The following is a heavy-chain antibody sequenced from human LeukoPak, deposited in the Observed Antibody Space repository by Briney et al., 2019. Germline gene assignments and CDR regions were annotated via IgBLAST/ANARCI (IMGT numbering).Heavy chain of an antibody. CDR3: ARAVPYDFWSGYYYYYYYMDV. Sequence: SETLSLTCTVSGGSISSYYWSWIRQPPGKGLEWIGYIYYSGSTNYNPSLKSRVTISVDTSKNQFSLKLSSVTAADTAVYYCARAVPYDFWSGYYYYYYYMDVWGKGTTVTVSS. D-gene: IGHD3-3*01. CDR1: GGSISSYY. CDR2: IYYSGST. J-gene: IGHJ6*03. V-gene: IGHV4-59*01.